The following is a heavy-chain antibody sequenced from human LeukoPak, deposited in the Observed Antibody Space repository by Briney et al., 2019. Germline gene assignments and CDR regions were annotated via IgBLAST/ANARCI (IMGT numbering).Heavy chain of an antibody. CDR3: AKDVRGYCSSTSCPKDS. V-gene: IGHV3-23*01. CDR1: GFTFSSYA. CDR2: ISGTGGNT. J-gene: IGHJ4*02. Sequence: PGGSLRLSCAASGFTFSSYAMSWVRQAPGKGLEWVSAISGTGGNTYYADSVKGRFTISRDNSKNTLYLQMNSLRAEDTAVYYCAKDVRGYCSSTSCPKDSWGQGALVPVSP. D-gene: IGHD2-2*01.